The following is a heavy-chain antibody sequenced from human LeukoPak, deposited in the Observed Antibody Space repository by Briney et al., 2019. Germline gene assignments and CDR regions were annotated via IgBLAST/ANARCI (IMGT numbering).Heavy chain of an antibody. Sequence: PSETLSLTCTVSGGSISSSSYYWGWIRQPPGKGLEWIGTIYYSGSMFYNPSLKSRVTVSVDTSKSQFSLKLSSLTAADTAVYFCARHKTLRGGGSAWFQSDAFDIWGLGTMVTVSS. CDR1: GGSISSSSYY. D-gene: IGHD6-13*01. CDR3: ARHKTLRGGGSAWFQSDAFDI. CDR2: IYYSGSM. V-gene: IGHV4-39*01. J-gene: IGHJ3*02.